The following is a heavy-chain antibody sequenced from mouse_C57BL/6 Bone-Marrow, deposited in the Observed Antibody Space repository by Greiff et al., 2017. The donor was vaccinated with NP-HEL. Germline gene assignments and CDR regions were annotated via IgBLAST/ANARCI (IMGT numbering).Heavy chain of an antibody. V-gene: IGHV1-55*01. CDR1: GYTFTSYW. Sequence: QVQLKQPGAELVKPGASVKMSCKASGYTFTSYWITWVKQRPGQGLEWIGDIYPGSGSTNYNEKFKSKATLTVDTSSSTAYMQLSSLTSEDSAVYYCARVGSGYGGKNYWGQGTTLTVSS. D-gene: IGHD3-2*02. J-gene: IGHJ2*01. CDR2: IYPGSGST. CDR3: ARVGSGYGGKNY.